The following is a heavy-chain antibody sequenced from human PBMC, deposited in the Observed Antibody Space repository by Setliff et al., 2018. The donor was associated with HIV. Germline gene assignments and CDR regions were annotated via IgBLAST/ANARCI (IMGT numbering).Heavy chain of an antibody. CDR2: ISGTGDSA. Sequence: LRLSCAASGFTFNIYAMSWVRQAAGKGLEWVSAISGTGDSAYYAESMKGRFTISRDNSKNFLYLQINSLTSEDTAVYYCARDHQTMLWLDYWGQGTLVTVSS. CDR3: ARDHQTMLWLDY. D-gene: IGHD2-21*01. V-gene: IGHV3-23*01. J-gene: IGHJ4*02. CDR1: GFTFNIYA.